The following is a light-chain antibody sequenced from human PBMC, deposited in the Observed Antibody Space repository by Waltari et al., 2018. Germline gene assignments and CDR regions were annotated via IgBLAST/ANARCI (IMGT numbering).Light chain of an antibody. CDR3: MQATHWPYS. V-gene: IGKV2-30*01. CDR2: RVS. CDR1: QSLVYSDGNTY. Sequence: DAVMTQSPLSLPVTLGQPASISCRSSQSLVYSDGNTYLTWFHERPGQSPRRLIDRVSKRDSGVPDRFSGSGSGTDFTLKISRVEAEDVGVYYYMQATHWPYSFGQGTKLEIK. J-gene: IGKJ2*03.